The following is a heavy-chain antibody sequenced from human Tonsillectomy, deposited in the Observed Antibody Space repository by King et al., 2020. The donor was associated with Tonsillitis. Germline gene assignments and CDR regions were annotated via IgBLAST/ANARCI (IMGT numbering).Heavy chain of an antibody. D-gene: IGHD3-9*01. V-gene: IGHV3-33*01. CDR1: GFTFSSYG. J-gene: IGHJ5*02. CDR3: AREGRDYDILTGYYNKRFDP. CDR2: IWYDGSNK. Sequence: QVQLVESGGGVVQPGRSLRLSCAASGFTFSSYGMHWVRQAPGKGLEWVAVIWYDGSNKYYADSVKGRFTISRDNSKNTLYLQMNSLRAEDTAVYYCAREGRDYDILTGYYNKRFDPWVQGTLVTVSS.